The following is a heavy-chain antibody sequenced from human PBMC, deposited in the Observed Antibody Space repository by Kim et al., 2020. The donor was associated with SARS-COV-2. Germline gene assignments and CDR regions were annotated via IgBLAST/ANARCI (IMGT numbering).Heavy chain of an antibody. J-gene: IGHJ4*02. CDR3: ARGPYYYDSSGYYLF. V-gene: IGHV1-2*04. Sequence: ASVKVSCKASGYTFTGYYMHWVRQAPGQGLEWMGWINPNSGGTNYAQKFQGWVTMTRDTSISTAYMELSRLRSDDTAVYYCARGPYYYDSSGYYLFWGQGPLVTVSS. CDR1: GYTFTGYY. D-gene: IGHD3-22*01. CDR2: INPNSGGT.